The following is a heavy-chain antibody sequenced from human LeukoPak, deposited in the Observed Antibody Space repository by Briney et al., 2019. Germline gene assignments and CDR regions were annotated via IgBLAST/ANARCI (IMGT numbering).Heavy chain of an antibody. Sequence: GGSLRLSCAASGFTFSSYGMHWVRQAPGKGLEWVAVIWYDGSNKYYADSVKGRFTISRDNSKNTLHLQMNSLRAEDTAVYYCAKTLHYNWNDLDYWGQGTLVTVSS. J-gene: IGHJ4*02. D-gene: IGHD1-20*01. CDR1: GFTFSSYG. CDR3: AKTLHYNWNDLDY. V-gene: IGHV3-33*06. CDR2: IWYDGSNK.